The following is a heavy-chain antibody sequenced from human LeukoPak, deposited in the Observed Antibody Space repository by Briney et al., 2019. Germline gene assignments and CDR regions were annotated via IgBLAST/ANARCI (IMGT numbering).Heavy chain of an antibody. CDR3: AKDPSGLDYLDY. CDR1: GFTFSSYA. J-gene: IGHJ4*02. Sequence: PGGSLRLSCAASGFTFSSYAMSWVRQAPGKGLDWVSGISTGGDSTYYAGSVKGRFTISRDNSKNTLYLQMNSLGAEDTAVYYCAKDPSGLDYLDYWGQGTLVTVSA. CDR2: ISTGGDST. V-gene: IGHV3-23*01.